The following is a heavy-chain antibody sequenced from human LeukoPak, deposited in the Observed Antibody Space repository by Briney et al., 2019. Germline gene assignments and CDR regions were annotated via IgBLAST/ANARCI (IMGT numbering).Heavy chain of an antibody. CDR1: GFTFTNYE. CDR2: ISSSGSPI. Sequence: GGSLRLSCAASGFTFTNYEMNWVRQAPGKGLEWVSYISSSGSPIYYADSVKGRFTISRDNAKYSLYLQMSSLRAEDSAVYYCASRPPPHRGPFDYWGQGTLVTVSS. J-gene: IGHJ4*02. CDR3: ASRPPPHRGPFDY. V-gene: IGHV3-48*03.